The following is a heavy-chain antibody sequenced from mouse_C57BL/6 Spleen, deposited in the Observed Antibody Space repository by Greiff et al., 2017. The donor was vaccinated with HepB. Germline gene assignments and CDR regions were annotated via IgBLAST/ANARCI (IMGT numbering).Heavy chain of an antibody. J-gene: IGHJ4*01. CDR3: ARSPGNAMDY. V-gene: IGHV5-6*01. Sequence: EVQGVESGGDLVKPGGSLKLSCAASGFTFSSYGMSWVRQTPDKRLEWVATISSGGSYTYYPDSVKGRFTISRDNAKNTLYLQMSSLKSEDTAMYYCARSPGNAMDYWGQGTSVTVSS. CDR1: GFTFSSYG. D-gene: IGHD4-1*01. CDR2: ISSGGSYT.